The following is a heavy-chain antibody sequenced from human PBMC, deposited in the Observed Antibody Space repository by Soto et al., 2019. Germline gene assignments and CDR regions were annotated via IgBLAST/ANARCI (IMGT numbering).Heavy chain of an antibody. CDR1: GFIFSNYA. J-gene: IGHJ4*02. CDR3: AKDPTIPGYTSSWFFDS. Sequence: EVQLLDSGGGLVQPGGSLRLSCTASGFIFSNYAMSWVRQAPGKGLEWVSSISGSGDSTYYADSVKGRFTISRDNSKNTLYLQMISLRAGDTAVYYCAKDPTIPGYTSSWFFDSWGQGTLVTVSS. D-gene: IGHD6-13*01. V-gene: IGHV3-23*01. CDR2: ISGSGDST.